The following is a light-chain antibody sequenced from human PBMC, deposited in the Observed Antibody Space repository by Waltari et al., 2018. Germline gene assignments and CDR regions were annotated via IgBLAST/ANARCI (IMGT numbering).Light chain of an antibody. CDR3: QQYNSYPWT. V-gene: IGKV1-5*03. Sequence: DSRLTQSPSTLSASVGDRVTITCRASQSLDTWLAWYQQKPGKAPNLLIYKASSLYTGVPSRFSGSGSGTEFTLTISSLQPGDVASYYCQQYNSYPWTFGQGTKVQI. CDR1: QSLDTW. CDR2: KAS. J-gene: IGKJ1*01.